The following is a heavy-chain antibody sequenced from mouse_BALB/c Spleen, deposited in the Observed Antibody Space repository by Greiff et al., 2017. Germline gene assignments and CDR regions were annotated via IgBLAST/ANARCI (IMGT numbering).Heavy chain of an antibody. V-gene: IGHV5-9*03. Sequence: DVQLVESGGGLVKPGGSLKLSCAASGFTFSSYTMSWVRQTPEKRLEWVATISSGGGNTYYPDSVKGRFTISRDNAKNNLYLQMSSLRSEDTALYYCARFDGYYPFDYWGQGTTLTVSS. D-gene: IGHD2-3*01. J-gene: IGHJ2*01. CDR2: ISSGGGNT. CDR1: GFTFSSYT. CDR3: ARFDGYYPFDY.